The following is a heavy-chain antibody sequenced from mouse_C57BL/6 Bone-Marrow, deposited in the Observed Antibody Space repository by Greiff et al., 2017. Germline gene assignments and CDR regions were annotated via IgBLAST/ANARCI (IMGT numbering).Heavy chain of an antibody. CDR3: TRGDLYDGYCDYAMDY. D-gene: IGHD2-3*01. Sequence: VKLMESGAELVRPGASVTLSCKASGYTFTDYEMHWVKQTPVHGLEWIGAIDPETGGTAYNQKFKGKAILTADKSSSTAYMELRSLTSEDSAVYYSTRGDLYDGYCDYAMDYWGQGTSVTVSS. V-gene: IGHV1-15*01. J-gene: IGHJ4*01. CDR2: IDPETGGT. CDR1: GYTFTDYE.